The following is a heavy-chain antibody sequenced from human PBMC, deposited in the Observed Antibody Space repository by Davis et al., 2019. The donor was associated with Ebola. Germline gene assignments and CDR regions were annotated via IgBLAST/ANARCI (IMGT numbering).Heavy chain of an antibody. Sequence: GESLKTSCKGSGYIFTDYWIDWVRQMPGKGLEWMGIIYPGDSDTRYSPSFQGQVTISADKSISTAYLQWSSLKASDTAMYYCALAYCGGDCYSGGYYFDYWGQGTLVTVSS. V-gene: IGHV5-51*01. CDR2: IYPGDSDT. J-gene: IGHJ4*02. CDR3: ALAYCGGDCYSGGYYFDY. D-gene: IGHD2-21*02. CDR1: GYIFTDYW.